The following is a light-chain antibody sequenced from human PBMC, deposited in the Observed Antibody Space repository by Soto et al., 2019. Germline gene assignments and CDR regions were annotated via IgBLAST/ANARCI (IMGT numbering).Light chain of an antibody. CDR2: KAS. Sequence: DIQMTQSPSTLSASVGDRVTITCRASQSISSWLAWYQQKSGRAPKLLIYKASSLETGVPSRFSGSGSGTAFTLIISSLQPDDFARYYCQQYGSSSPWTFGQGTKVEIK. J-gene: IGKJ1*01. CDR1: QSISSW. V-gene: IGKV1-5*03. CDR3: QQYGSSSPWT.